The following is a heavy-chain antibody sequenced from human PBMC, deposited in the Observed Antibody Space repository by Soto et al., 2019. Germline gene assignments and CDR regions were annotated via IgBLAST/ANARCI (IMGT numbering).Heavy chain of an antibody. D-gene: IGHD3-3*01. Sequence: LTCTVSGGSISTYFWTWIRQPPGKGLEWIGYIYYSGITDSNPSLKSRLTISVDTSKNQFSLNLRSVTAADTAVYYCARIYDFWSGYYWFDPWGQGTLVTVSS. CDR3: ARIYDFWSGYYWFDP. CDR1: GGSISTYF. J-gene: IGHJ5*02. V-gene: IGHV4-59*12. CDR2: IYYSGIT.